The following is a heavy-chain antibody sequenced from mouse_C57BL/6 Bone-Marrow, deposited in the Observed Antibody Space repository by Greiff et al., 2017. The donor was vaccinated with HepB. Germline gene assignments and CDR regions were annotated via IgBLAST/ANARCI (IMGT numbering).Heavy chain of an antibody. J-gene: IGHJ3*01. CDR1: GYAFSSSW. CDR2: IYPGDGDT. CDR3: AREGLRRGSPY. D-gene: IGHD2-4*01. V-gene: IGHV1-82*01. Sequence: VMLVESGPELVKPGASVKISCKASGYAFSSSWMNWVKQRPGKGLEWIGRIYPGDGDTNYNGKFKGKATLTADKSSSTAYMQLSSLTSEDSAVYFCAREGLRRGSPYWGQGTLVTVSA.